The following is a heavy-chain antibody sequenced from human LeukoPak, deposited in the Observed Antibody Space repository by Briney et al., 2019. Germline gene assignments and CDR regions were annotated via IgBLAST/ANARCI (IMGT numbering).Heavy chain of an antibody. J-gene: IGHJ6*04. CDR2: INHSGTT. CDR3: ARGLRLPSRSAPAVPHV. D-gene: IGHD2-2*01. Sequence: PSETLSLTCAVYGGSFSDYYWNWIRQPPGKGLEGIGEINHSGTTNYNPSLKSRVTISVDTSKNQFPLRLSAVTAADTAVYHCARGLRLPSRSAPAVPHVWAKGTTVTVSA. CDR1: GGSFSDYY. V-gene: IGHV4-34*01.